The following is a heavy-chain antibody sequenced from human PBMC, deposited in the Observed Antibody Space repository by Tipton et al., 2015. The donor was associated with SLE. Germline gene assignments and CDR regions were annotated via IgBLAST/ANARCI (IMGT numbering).Heavy chain of an antibody. Sequence: TLSLTCTVSGGSISSYYWSWVRQPPGKGLEWIGYIYYSGSTNYNPSLKSRVTISVDTSKNQFSLKLSSVTAADTAVYYCARESTHLDYWGQGTLVTVSS. V-gene: IGHV4-59*01. J-gene: IGHJ4*02. CDR1: GGSISSYY. CDR3: ARESTHLDY. CDR2: IYYSGST.